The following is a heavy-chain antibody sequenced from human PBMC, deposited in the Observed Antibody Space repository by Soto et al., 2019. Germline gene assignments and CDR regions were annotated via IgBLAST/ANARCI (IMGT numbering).Heavy chain of an antibody. V-gene: IGHV1-2*02. CDR3: AADLEMATIGDY. CDR1: GYTFTGYY. D-gene: IGHD5-12*01. J-gene: IGHJ4*02. CDR2: INPNSGGT. Sequence: ASVKVSCKASGYTFTGYYMHWVRQAPGQGLEWMGWINPNSGGTNYAQKFQGRVTMTRDTSISTAYMELSRLRSDDTAVYYCAADLEMATIGDYWGQGTLVTVSS.